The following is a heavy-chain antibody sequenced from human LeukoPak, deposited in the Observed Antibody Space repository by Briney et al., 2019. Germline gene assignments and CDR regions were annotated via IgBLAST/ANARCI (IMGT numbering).Heavy chain of an antibody. Sequence: SETLSLTCTVSGGSINNGGYYWSWIRQHPGKGLEWIGYIYYSGSSYYNPSLRSRVTISVDTSKNHFSLKLSSVTAADTAVYYCARGRTSYYGSGSYYRRERWFDPWGQGTLVTVSS. CDR1: GGSINNGGYY. V-gene: IGHV4-31*03. CDR3: ARGRTSYYGSGSYYRRERWFDP. CDR2: IYYSGSS. D-gene: IGHD3-10*01. J-gene: IGHJ5*02.